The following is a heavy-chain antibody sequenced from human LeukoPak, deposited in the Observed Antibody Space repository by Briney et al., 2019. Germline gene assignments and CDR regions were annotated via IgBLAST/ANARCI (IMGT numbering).Heavy chain of an antibody. J-gene: IGHJ4*02. CDR3: ARYSADRYCSSTSCYIRSSSSLDY. CDR1: GGSFSGYY. Sequence: SETLSLTCAVYGGSFSGYYWSWIRQPPGKGLEWIGEINHSGSTNYNPSLKSRVIISVDTSKNQFSLKLSSVTAADTAVYYCARYSADRYCSSTSCYIRSSSSLDYWGQGTLVTVSS. CDR2: INHSGST. D-gene: IGHD2-2*02. V-gene: IGHV4-34*01.